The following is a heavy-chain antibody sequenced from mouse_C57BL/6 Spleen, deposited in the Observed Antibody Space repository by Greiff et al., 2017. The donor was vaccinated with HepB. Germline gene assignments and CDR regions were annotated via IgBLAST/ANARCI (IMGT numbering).Heavy chain of an antibody. D-gene: IGHD2-5*01. CDR2: ISSGGDYI. CDR1: GFTFSSYA. Sequence: EVKLVESGEGLVKPGGSLKLSCAASGFTFSSYAMSWVRQTPEKRLEWVAYISSGGDYIYYADTVKGRFTISRDNARNTLYLQMSSLKSEDTAMYYCTRSSNYIYYYAMDYWGQGTSVTVSS. V-gene: IGHV5-9-1*02. CDR3: TRSSNYIYYYAMDY. J-gene: IGHJ4*01.